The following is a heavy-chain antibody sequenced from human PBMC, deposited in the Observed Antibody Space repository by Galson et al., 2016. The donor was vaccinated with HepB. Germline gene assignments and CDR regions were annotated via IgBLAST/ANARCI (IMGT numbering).Heavy chain of an antibody. D-gene: IGHD3-10*01. J-gene: IGHJ3*02. CDR1: GLSFSTYA. CDR3: AKERGSRLTMVRGVLDPFDI. Sequence: SLRLSCAGSGLSFSTYAMSWVRQAPGKGLEWVSGIRGSGGGIDYADSVKGRFTISRDNSKNTLYLQMSSLRAEDTAVYHCAKERGSRLTMVRGVLDPFDIWGQGTLVTVSS. CDR2: IRGSGGGI. V-gene: IGHV3-23*01.